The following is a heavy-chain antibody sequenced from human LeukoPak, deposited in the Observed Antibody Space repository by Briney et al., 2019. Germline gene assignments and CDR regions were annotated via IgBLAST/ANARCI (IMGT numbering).Heavy chain of an antibody. CDR2: IYYSGST. D-gene: IGHD6-19*01. CDR3: ARLGSSGYYSFDY. J-gene: IGHJ4*02. Sequence: SETLSLTCTVSGSSIGNYYWRWIRQPPGEALEWIGYIYYSGSTNYNPSLESRVTISVDTSKNQFSLKLRSVTAADTAVYYCARLGSSGYYSFDYWGQGTLVTVSS. V-gene: IGHV4-59*08. CDR1: GSSIGNYY.